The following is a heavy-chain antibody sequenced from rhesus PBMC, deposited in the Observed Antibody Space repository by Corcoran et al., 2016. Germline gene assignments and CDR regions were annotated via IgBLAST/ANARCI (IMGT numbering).Heavy chain of an antibody. Sequence: QVQLVQSGAEVKKPGSSVKVSCTASAYTFTDYYKHWVRQAHGQGLEWMGEINPKTGGTNYAQKCQGRVTMTRDTSTSTAYMELSSLRSEDTAVYYCRRGWDSWGQGVVVTVSS. CDR1: AYTFTDYY. CDR2: INPKTGGT. J-gene: IGHJ6*01. V-gene: IGHV1-138*01. CDR3: RRGWDS.